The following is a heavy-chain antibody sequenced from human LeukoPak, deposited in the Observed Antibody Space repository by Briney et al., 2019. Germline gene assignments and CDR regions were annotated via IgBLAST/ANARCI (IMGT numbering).Heavy chain of an antibody. CDR3: ARGQSGFWSGYYTGSGVGFDY. Sequence: SETLSLTCAVYGGSFSGYYWSWIRQPPGKGLEWIEEINHSGSTSYNPSLKSRVTISVDTSKNQFSLKLSSVTAADTAVYYCARGQSGFWSGYYTGSGVGFDYWGQGTLVTVSS. J-gene: IGHJ4*02. CDR2: INHSGST. V-gene: IGHV4-34*01. D-gene: IGHD3-3*01. CDR1: GGSFSGYY.